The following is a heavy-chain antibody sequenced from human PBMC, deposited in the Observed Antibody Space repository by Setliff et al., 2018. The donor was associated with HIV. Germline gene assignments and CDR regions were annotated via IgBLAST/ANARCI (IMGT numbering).Heavy chain of an antibody. CDR3: AREDYNWNDLRWFDP. CDR1: GGSISSYF. Sequence: SETLSLTCTVSGGSISSYFWSWIRQPPGKGLEWIGYIYYNGNTNYSPSLKSRVTISVDTSKNQVSLKLNSVTAADTAVYYCAREDYNWNDLRWFDPWGQGTLVTVSS. J-gene: IGHJ5*02. D-gene: IGHD1-1*01. V-gene: IGHV4-59*12. CDR2: IYYNGNT.